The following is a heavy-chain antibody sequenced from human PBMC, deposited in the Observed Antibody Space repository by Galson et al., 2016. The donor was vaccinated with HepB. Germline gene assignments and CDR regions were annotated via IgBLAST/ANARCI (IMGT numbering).Heavy chain of an antibody. CDR1: GFTFSDYY. V-gene: IGHV3-11*06. Sequence: SLRLSCAASGFTFSDYYMSWIRQAPGKGLEWVSYISSSSSYTNYADSVKGRFTISRDNAKNSLYLQMNSLRAEDTAVYYCARDRRGYDTYFENWGQGTLVTVSS. CDR3: ARDRRGYDTYFEN. CDR2: ISSSSSYT. J-gene: IGHJ4*02. D-gene: IGHD5-12*01.